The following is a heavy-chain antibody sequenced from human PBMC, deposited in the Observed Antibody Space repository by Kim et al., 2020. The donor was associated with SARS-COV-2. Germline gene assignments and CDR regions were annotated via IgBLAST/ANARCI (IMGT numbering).Heavy chain of an antibody. V-gene: IGHV4-31*03. CDR3: ARGPYSGRTGRDYYYYYGMDV. CDR2: IYYSGST. J-gene: IGHJ6*02. Sequence: SETLSLTCTVSGGSISSGGYYWSWIRQHPGKGLEWIGHIYYSGSTYYNPSLKSRVTISVDTSKNQFSLKLSSVTAADTAVYYCARGPYSGRTGRDYYYYYGMDVWGQGTTVTVSS. CDR1: GGSISSGGYY. D-gene: IGHD1-26*01.